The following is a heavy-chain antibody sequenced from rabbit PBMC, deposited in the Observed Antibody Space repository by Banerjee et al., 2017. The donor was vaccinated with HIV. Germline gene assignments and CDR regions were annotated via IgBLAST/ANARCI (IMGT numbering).Heavy chain of an antibody. CDR3: ARGHAGSSWGLDL. V-gene: IGHV1S45*01. J-gene: IGHJ3*01. D-gene: IGHD4-2*01. Sequence: QEQLEESGGDLVKPEGSLTLTCTASGFSFSSGYWICWVRQAPGKGLEWIGYVYTGSGVTWYADWVNGRFTISKASSTTVTLKLNSLTAADTATYFCARGHAGSSWGLDLWGPGTLVTVS. CDR1: GFSFSSGYW. CDR2: VYTGSGVT.